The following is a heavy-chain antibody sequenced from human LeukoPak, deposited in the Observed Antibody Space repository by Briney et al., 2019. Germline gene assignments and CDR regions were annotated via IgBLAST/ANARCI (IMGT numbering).Heavy chain of an antibody. D-gene: IGHD2-21*01. CDR2: FYNSGRF. CDR3: AGYSGDADGFPFWFAP. V-gene: IGHV4-59*11. Sequence: SETLSLTCNVSGASISSHYWSWIRQTPGRGLEWIGFFYNSGRFNYNPSFKSRVAMSIDPSKNQFSLKLVSVTAAGPGWHCGAGYSGDADGFPFWFAPWGQGTLVTVSS. J-gene: IGHJ5*02. CDR1: GASISSHY.